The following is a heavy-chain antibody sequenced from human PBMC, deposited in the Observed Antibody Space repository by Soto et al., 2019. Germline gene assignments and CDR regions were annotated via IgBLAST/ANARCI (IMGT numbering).Heavy chain of an antibody. V-gene: IGHV1-46*01. CDR3: GGGRRNVV. Sequence: QVQLVQSGAAVRKPGASVGVSCKASDHTFSNFYMNWVRQTPGQGLEWMGKINPDGGATTYAQNFQGRLPITSDPSSYTVYMEKTGRTSDDTAVYYCGGGRRNVVWGQGTQVTVSS. CDR1: DHTFSNFY. CDR2: INPDGGAT. D-gene: IGHD1-1*01. J-gene: IGHJ4*02.